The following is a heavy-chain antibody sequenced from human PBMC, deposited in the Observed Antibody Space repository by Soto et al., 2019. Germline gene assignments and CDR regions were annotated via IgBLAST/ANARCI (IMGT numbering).Heavy chain of an antibody. D-gene: IGHD3-22*01. V-gene: IGHV1-69*13. CDR2: IIPIFGTA. Sequence: SVKVSCKASGGTFSSYAISWVRQAPGQGLEWMGGIIPIFGTANYAQKFQGRVTITADESTSTAYMELSSLRSEDTAVYYCARALFSYYDSSGYYIFDYWGQGTLVTVSS. CDR3: ARALFSYYDSSGYYIFDY. CDR1: GGTFSSYA. J-gene: IGHJ4*02.